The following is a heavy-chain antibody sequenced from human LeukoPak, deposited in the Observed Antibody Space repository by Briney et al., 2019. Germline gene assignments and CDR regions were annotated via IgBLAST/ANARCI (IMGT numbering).Heavy chain of an antibody. V-gene: IGHV3-48*04. CDR3: ARVEVMVTTVTWEDY. Sequence: QPGGSLRLSCAASGFTFSSYSMNWVRQAPGKGLEWVSYISSSSSTIYYADSVKGRFTISRDNAKNTLYLQMNSLRAEDTAVYYCARVEVMVTTVTWEDYWGQGTLVTVSS. D-gene: IGHD4-17*01. CDR2: ISSSSSTI. CDR1: GFTFSSYS. J-gene: IGHJ4*02.